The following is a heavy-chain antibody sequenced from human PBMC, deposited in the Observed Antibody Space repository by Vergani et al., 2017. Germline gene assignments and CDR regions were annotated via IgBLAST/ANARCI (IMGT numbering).Heavy chain of an antibody. D-gene: IGHD3-10*01. J-gene: IGHJ4*02. CDR1: GYSISSGYY. V-gene: IGHV4-38-2*02. CDR2: IYHSGST. Sequence: QVKLQESGPGLLKPSQTLSLTCTVSGYSISSGYYWGWILQPPGKGLEWIGSIYHSGSTYYNPSLKSRVTISVDTSKNQFSLKLSSVTAADTAVYYCARVEDYYGSGSYFYYWGQGTLVTVSS. CDR3: ARVEDYYGSGSYFYY.